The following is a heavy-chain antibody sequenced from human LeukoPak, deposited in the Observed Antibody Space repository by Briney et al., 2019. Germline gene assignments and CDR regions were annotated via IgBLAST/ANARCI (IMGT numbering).Heavy chain of an antibody. Sequence: GGSLRLSCAASGFTFSSYGMSWIRQAPGKGLEWVSYISSRSSTIYYADSVKGRFTISRDNAKNSLYLQMNSLRAEDTAVYYCARSQWLDYFDYWGQGTLVTVSS. CDR1: GFTFSSYG. J-gene: IGHJ4*02. CDR3: ARSQWLDYFDY. CDR2: ISSRSSTI. D-gene: IGHD6-19*01. V-gene: IGHV3-48*04.